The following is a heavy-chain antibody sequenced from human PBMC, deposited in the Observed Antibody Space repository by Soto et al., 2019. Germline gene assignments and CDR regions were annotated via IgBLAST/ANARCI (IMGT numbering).Heavy chain of an antibody. V-gene: IGHV5-51*01. Sequence: DSLKISYQGSGYSFTSYWIGWVRPMAGKGLEWMGIIYTGDSDTRYSPSFQGQVTISADKSISTAYLQWSSLKASDTAMYYCARHKGDYGENWFDPWGQGTLVTVSA. CDR2: IYTGDSDT. J-gene: IGHJ5*02. CDR3: ARHKGDYGENWFDP. CDR1: GYSFTSYW. D-gene: IGHD4-17*01.